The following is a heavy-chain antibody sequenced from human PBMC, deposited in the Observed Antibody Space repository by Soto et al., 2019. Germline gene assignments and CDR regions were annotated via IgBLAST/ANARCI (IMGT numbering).Heavy chain of an antibody. CDR1: GYTFTSYG. V-gene: IGHV1-69*13. J-gene: IGHJ4*02. CDR2: IIPIFGTA. Sequence: ASVKVSCKASGYTFTSYGISWVRQAPGQGLEWMGGIIPIFGTANYAQKFQGRVTITADESTSTAYMELSSLRSEDTAVYYCARDLGGSSGPFDYWGQGTLVTVSS. CDR3: ARDLGGSSGPFDY. D-gene: IGHD3-22*01.